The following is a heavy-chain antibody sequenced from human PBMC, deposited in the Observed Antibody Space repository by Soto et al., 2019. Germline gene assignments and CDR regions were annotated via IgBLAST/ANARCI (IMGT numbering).Heavy chain of an antibody. V-gene: IGHV1-69*13. CDR2: IIPIFGTA. J-gene: IGHJ6*02. Sequence: SVKVSCKASGGTFSSYAISWVRQAPGQGLEWMGGIIPIFGTANYAQKFQGRVTITADESTSTAYMELSSLRSEDTAVYYCARSYDILTGSGFSPYYYYYYGMDVWGQGTTVT. CDR3: ARSYDILTGSGFSPYYYYYYGMDV. CDR1: GGTFSSYA. D-gene: IGHD3-9*01.